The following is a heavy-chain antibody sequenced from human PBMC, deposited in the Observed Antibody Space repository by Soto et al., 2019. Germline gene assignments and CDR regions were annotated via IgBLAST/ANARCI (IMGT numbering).Heavy chain of an antibody. CDR2: IGTAGDA. D-gene: IGHD3-10*01. V-gene: IGHV3-13*04. CDR3: ARAFITGVLDY. J-gene: IGHJ4*02. CDR1: GLTFSSYD. Sequence: EVQLVEYEGDLVQPGRSLRLSCAAAGLTFSSYDMHWVRQVTGKGLEWVSAIGTAGDAYYPNSVKGRFTISRENAKISLYLQMNSLRAGDTAVYYCARAFITGVLDYWGQGTLVTVSS.